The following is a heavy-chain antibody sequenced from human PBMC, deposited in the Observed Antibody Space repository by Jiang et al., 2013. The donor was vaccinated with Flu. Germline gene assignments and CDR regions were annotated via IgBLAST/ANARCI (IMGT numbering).Heavy chain of an antibody. CDR3: ALTWGGLGSHFDY. Sequence: VQLVESGGGVVQPGRSLRLSCAASGFTFSSYGMHWVRQAPGKGLEWVAVISYDGSNKYYADSVKGRFTISRDNSKNTLYLQMNSLRAEDTAVYYCALTWGGLGSHFDYVGPGNPGHRLL. V-gene: IGHV3-30*03. CDR2: ISYDGSNK. D-gene: IGHD3-10*01. J-gene: IGHJ4*02. CDR1: GFTFSSYG.